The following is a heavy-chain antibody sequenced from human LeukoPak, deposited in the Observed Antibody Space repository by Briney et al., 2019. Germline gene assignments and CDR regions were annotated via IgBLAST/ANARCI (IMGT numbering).Heavy chain of an antibody. V-gene: IGHV4-59*01. CDR2: IYYSGST. CDR3: ARDLYDSSGYSDDAFDI. CDR1: GGSISSYY. Sequence: SETLSLTCTVSGGSISSYYWSWIRQPPGQGLEWIGYIYYSGSTNYNPSLKSRVTISVDTSKNQFSLKLSSVSAADTAVYYCARDLYDSSGYSDDAFDIWGQGTMVTVSS. D-gene: IGHD3-22*01. J-gene: IGHJ3*02.